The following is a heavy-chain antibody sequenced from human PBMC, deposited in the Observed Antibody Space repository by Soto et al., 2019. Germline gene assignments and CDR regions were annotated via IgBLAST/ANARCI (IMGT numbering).Heavy chain of an antibody. CDR2: IWSDGNHK. D-gene: IGHD2-2*01. V-gene: IGHV3-33*01. CDR1: GFSFNTFA. J-gene: IGHJ4*02. Sequence: TGGSLRLSCAASGFSFNTFAMNWVRQAPGKGLEWVSIIWSDGNHKFYADSVKGRFTIFRDNSKNTLYLEMDSLRAEDTAVYYCATRVSGLIVVEPAAMPFDYWGQGALVTVSS. CDR3: ATRVSGLIVVEPAAMPFDY.